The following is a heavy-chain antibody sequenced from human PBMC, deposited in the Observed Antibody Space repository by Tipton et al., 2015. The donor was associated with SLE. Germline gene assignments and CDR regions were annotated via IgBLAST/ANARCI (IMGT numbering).Heavy chain of an antibody. Sequence: TLSLTCTVSGGSISSYYWSWIRQPPGKGLEWIGYIYYSGSTNYNPSLKSRVTMSVDTSKNQFSLKLSSVTAADTAGYYCARQGTGFGSGRDDYWGQGILVTVSS. J-gene: IGHJ4*02. CDR3: ARQGTGFGSGRDDY. D-gene: IGHD1-14*01. CDR2: IYYSGST. CDR1: GGSISSYY. V-gene: IGHV4-59*01.